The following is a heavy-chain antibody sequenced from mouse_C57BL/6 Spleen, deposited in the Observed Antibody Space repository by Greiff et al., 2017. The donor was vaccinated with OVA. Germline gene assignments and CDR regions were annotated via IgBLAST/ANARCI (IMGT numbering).Heavy chain of an antibody. Sequence: VQLQQSGPELVKPGASVKMSCKASGYTFTDYNMHWVKQSHGKSLEWIGYINPNNGGTSYNQKFKGKATLTVNKSSSTAYMELRSLTSEDSAVYYCAPNWDVWYFDYWGQGTTLTVSS. V-gene: IGHV1-22*01. CDR1: GYTFTDYN. D-gene: IGHD4-1*01. CDR3: APNWDVWYFDY. CDR2: INPNNGGT. J-gene: IGHJ2*01.